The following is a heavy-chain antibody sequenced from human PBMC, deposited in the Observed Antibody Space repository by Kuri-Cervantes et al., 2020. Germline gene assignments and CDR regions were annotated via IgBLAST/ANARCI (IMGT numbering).Heavy chain of an antibody. V-gene: IGHV4-59*12. J-gene: IGHJ4*02. Sequence: GSLRLSCTVSGGSISSYYWSWIRQPPGKGLEWIGYIYYSGRTNYNPSLKSRVTISVDTSKNQFSLKLSSVTAVDTAVYYCARGRPKSYYDSSGYLYDYWGQGTLVTVSS. D-gene: IGHD3-22*01. CDR2: IYYSGRT. CDR1: GGSISSYY. CDR3: ARGRPKSYYDSSGYLYDY.